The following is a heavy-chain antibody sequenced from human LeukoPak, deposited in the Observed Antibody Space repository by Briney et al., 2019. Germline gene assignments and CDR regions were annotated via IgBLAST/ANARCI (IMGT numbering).Heavy chain of an antibody. CDR1: GVSLSNYY. Sequence: WETLSLTCTVSGVSLSNYYWNYVRQSPGKGLVWVWYYSYSGGAKYNPSLESRVTISLDTSKNRSSLSLSSVTAADTAVHLFGKGLIQGACYVWGNGTMVTVS. D-gene: IGHD3-16*01. V-gene: IGHV4-59*01. CDR2: YSYSGGA. CDR3: GKGLIQGACYV. J-gene: IGHJ3*01.